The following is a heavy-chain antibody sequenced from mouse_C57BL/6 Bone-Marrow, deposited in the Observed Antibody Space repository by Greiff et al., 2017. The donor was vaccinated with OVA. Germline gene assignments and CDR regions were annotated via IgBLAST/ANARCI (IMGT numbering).Heavy chain of an antibody. D-gene: IGHD4-1*01. J-gene: IGHJ4*01. CDR3: AREGVGRD. Sequence: QVQLQQSGAELVKPGASVKISCKASGSAFSSSWLNWVKQRPGKGFEWFGPFYPGDGDTHYTAKFKGKAALTADKSSSTAYMQLSSLTSEDSAVYFWAREGVGRDWGQGTSVTVSS. V-gene: IGHV1-80*01. CDR1: GSAFSSSW. CDR2: FYPGDGDT.